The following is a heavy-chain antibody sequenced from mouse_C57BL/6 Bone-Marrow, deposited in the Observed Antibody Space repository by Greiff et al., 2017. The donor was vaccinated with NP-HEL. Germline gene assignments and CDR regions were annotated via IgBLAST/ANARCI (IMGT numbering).Heavy chain of an antibody. Sequence: VKLQQSGAELARPGASVKMSCKASGYTFTSYTMHWVKQRPGQGLEWIGYINPSSGYTKYNQKFKDKATLTADKSSSTAYMQLSSLTSEDSAVYYCARHPLWSYYYAMDYWGQGTSVTVSS. CDR3: ARHPLWSYYYAMDY. CDR1: GYTFTSYT. V-gene: IGHV1-4*01. D-gene: IGHD1-1*02. CDR2: INPSSGYT. J-gene: IGHJ4*01.